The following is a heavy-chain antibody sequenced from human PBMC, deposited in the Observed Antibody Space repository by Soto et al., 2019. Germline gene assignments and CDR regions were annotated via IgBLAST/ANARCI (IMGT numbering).Heavy chain of an antibody. Sequence: GGSLRLSCAASGFTFSSYGMHWVRQAPGKGLEWVAVIWYDGSNKYYADSVKGRFTISRDNSKNSLYLQINSLRAEDTAIYYCAKLSRASHYSHLDSWGQGTLVTVSS. CDR1: GFTFSSYG. J-gene: IGHJ4*02. V-gene: IGHV3-33*06. CDR2: IWYDGSNK. CDR3: AKLSRASHYSHLDS. D-gene: IGHD2-2*01.